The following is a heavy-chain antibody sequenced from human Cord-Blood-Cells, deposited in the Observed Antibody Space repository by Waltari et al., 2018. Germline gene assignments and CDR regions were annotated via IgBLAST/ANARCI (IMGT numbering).Heavy chain of an antibody. Sequence: QVQLVQSGAEVKKPGASVKVSCKASGYTFTGYYMHWVRPAPGQGLEWMGWINPNSGGTNYAQKFQGRVTMTRDTSISTAHMELSRLRSDDTAVYYCAVHMAAAYSSSNWFDPWGQGTLVTVSS. D-gene: IGHD6-6*01. J-gene: IGHJ5*02. CDR2: INPNSGGT. CDR1: GYTFTGYY. V-gene: IGHV1-2*02. CDR3: AVHMAAAYSSSNWFDP.